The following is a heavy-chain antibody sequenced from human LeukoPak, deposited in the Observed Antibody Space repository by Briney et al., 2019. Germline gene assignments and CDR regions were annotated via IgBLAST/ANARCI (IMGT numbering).Heavy chain of an antibody. V-gene: IGHV3-48*01. J-gene: IGHJ4*02. CDR1: GFTFSSYS. Sequence: GGSLRPSCAASGFTFSSYSMNWVRQAPGKGLEWISYIGISSGNTKYADSVKGRFTISGDKAKNSLYLQMNSLRVEDTAVYYCARDYKYAFDNWGQGTLVTVSS. CDR2: IGISSGNT. D-gene: IGHD5-24*01. CDR3: ARDYKYAFDN.